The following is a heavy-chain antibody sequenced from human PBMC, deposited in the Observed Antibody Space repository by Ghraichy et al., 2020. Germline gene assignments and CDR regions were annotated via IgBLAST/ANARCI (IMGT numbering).Heavy chain of an antibody. D-gene: IGHD3-10*01. CDR3: AIGVWFGELPYHDAFDI. CDR2: INHSGST. V-gene: IGHV4-34*01. CDR1: GGSFSGYY. Sequence: SETLSLTCAVYGGSFSGYYWSWIRQPPGKGLEWIGEINHSGSTNYNPSLKSRVTISVDTSKNQFSLKLSSVTAADTAVYYCAIGVWFGELPYHDAFDIWGQGTMVTVSS. J-gene: IGHJ3*02.